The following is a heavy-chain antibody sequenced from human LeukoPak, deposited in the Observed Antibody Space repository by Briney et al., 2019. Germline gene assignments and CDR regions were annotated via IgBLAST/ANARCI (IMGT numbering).Heavy chain of an antibody. Sequence: GGSLRLSCAASGFTFSSYAMSWVRQAPGKGLEWVSAISGSGGSTYYADSVKGRFTISRDNSKNTLYLQMNSLRAEDTAVYYCAKKGSGIVSSGWFFDYWGQGTLVTVSS. J-gene: IGHJ4*02. D-gene: IGHD6-19*01. V-gene: IGHV3-23*01. CDR2: ISGSGGST. CDR1: GFTFSSYA. CDR3: AKKGSGIVSSGWFFDY.